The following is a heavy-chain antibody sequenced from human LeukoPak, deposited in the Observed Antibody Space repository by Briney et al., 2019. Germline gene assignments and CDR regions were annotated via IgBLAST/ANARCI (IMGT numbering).Heavy chain of an antibody. J-gene: IGHJ6*02. Sequence: PGKSLRLSCAASGFTFSSYAMHWVRQAPGKGLEWVAVISYDGSNTYHADSVKGRFTISRDNSKNTLYLQMNSLRPEDTAVYYCARVPGIAATAYYYYAMDVWGQGTTVTVSS. V-gene: IGHV3-30-3*01. CDR2: ISYDGSNT. CDR3: ARVPGIAATAYYYYAMDV. CDR1: GFTFSSYA. D-gene: IGHD6-13*01.